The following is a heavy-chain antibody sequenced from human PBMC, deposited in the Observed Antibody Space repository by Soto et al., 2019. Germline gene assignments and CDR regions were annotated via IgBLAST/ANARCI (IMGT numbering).Heavy chain of an antibody. CDR3: ARVPTYYQDSNGYQPFHL. Sequence: SETLSLTCTVSGASIISDGYYWTWIRQHPGKGLEWLGYIHYSGGATYSPSYNPSLKSRIAISVDTSKRLFSLKLTSVSAADTAVYYCARVPTYYQDSNGYQPFHLWGQCTLVTVSS. D-gene: IGHD5-18*01. J-gene: IGHJ1*01. CDR1: GASIISDGYY. CDR2: IHYSGGATYSP. V-gene: IGHV4-31*03.